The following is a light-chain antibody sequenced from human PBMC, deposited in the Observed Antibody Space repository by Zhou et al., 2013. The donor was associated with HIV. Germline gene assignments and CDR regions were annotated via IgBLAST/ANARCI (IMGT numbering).Light chain of an antibody. J-gene: IGKJ5*01. V-gene: IGKV3D-15*03. CDR3: QHYNNWPIT. CDR1: QSVSRN. CDR2: GAS. Sequence: DIVLTQSPGTLSLSPGERATLSCRASQSVSRNLAWYQQKPGQAPRLLIYGASIRATGIPARFSGSASGTEFTLTISILQSEDFAVYYCQHYNNWPITFGQGTRLEI.